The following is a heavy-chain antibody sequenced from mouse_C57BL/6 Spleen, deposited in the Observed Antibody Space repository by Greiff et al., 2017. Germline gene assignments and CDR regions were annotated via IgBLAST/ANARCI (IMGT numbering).Heavy chain of an antibody. Sequence: QVHVKQSGAELVRPGTSVKLSCKASGYTFTSYWMHWVKQRPGQGLEWIGVIDPSDSYTNYNQKFKGKATLTVDTSSSTAYMQLSSLTSEDSAVYYCARNDKGFYWGQGTTLTVSS. J-gene: IGHJ2*01. V-gene: IGHV1-59*01. D-gene: IGHD2-3*01. CDR1: GYTFTSYW. CDR3: ARNDKGFY. CDR2: IDPSDSYT.